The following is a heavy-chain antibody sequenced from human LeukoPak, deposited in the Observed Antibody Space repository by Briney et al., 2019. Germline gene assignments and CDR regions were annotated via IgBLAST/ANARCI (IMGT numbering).Heavy chain of an antibody. Sequence: GGSLRLSCAASGFTFSTYSMNWVRQAPGKGLEWLSYISSSGSTVYYADSVKGRFTISRDNAKNSLYLQMDSLRAEDTAVYYCARVNNVKYDSSGYYYFDYWGQGTLVTVSS. CDR2: ISSSGSTV. J-gene: IGHJ4*02. CDR3: ARVNNVKYDSSGYYYFDY. CDR1: GFTFSTYS. V-gene: IGHV3-48*04. D-gene: IGHD3-22*01.